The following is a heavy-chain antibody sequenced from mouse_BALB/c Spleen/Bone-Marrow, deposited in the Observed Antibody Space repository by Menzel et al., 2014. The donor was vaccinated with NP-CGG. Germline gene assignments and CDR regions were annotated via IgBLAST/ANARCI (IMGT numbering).Heavy chain of an antibody. V-gene: IGHV1-69*02. CDR1: GYTFTSYC. CDR3: ARLGIYYYGSSYGAMDY. D-gene: IGHD1-1*01. Sequence: QVQLQQSGAELVKPGASVKLSCKASGYTFTSYCMHWVKQRPGQGLEWIGEIDPSDSYTKYNQNFKGKATLTVDKSSSTAYIQLSSLTSEDSAVYYCARLGIYYYGSSYGAMDYWGQGTSVTVSS. CDR2: IDPSDSYT. J-gene: IGHJ4*01.